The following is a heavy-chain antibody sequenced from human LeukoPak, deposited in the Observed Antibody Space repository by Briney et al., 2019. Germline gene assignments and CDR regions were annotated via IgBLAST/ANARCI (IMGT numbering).Heavy chain of an antibody. CDR1: GYTFTGYY. V-gene: IGHV1-2*02. D-gene: IGHD3-22*01. J-gene: IGHJ4*02. CDR2: INPNSGGT. CDR3: ARCDRLVDSSDYYDVFDY. Sequence: ASVKASCKASGYTFTGYYIHWVRQAPGQGLEWMGWINPNSGGTNYAQKFQGRVTMTRDTSINTVYIDLSRLRSDDTAVYYCARCDRLVDSSDYYDVFDYWGQGTLVTVSS.